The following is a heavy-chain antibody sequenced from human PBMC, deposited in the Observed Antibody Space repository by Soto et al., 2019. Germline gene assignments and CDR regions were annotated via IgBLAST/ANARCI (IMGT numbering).Heavy chain of an antibody. CDR1: GVTVSSDAYY. J-gene: IGHJ4*02. CDR2: IYHTGST. D-gene: IGHD3-16*02. CDR3: ARYRFSGTKWSKFDY. Sequence: PSKTLSLTCTVSGVTVSSDAYYWSWIRQPPGKGLEWIGNIYHTGSTYYSPSLKSRVDISLDRSTNQFSLRLSSVTAADTAVYYCARYRFSGTKWSKFDYWGQGTLVTVSS. V-gene: IGHV4-31*03.